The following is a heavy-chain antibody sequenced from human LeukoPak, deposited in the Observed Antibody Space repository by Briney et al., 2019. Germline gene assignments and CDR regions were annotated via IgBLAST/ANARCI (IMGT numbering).Heavy chain of an antibody. Sequence: GGSLRLSCVASGFTFSRYWMHWVRQAPGKGLVWVSRINSDGRSTNYADSVKGRFSISRDNAKNSLYLQMNSLRAEDTAVYHCARVGPHGSDYYMDVWGKGTTVTISS. CDR1: GFTFSRYW. CDR3: ARVGPHGSDYYMDV. J-gene: IGHJ6*03. CDR2: INSDGRST. V-gene: IGHV3-74*01. D-gene: IGHD2-2*03.